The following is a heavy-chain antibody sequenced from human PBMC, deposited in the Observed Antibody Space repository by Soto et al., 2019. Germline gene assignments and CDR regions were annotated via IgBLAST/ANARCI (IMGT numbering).Heavy chain of an antibody. Sequence: SETLSLTCAVSGGSISSGGYSWGWIRQPPGKGLEWIGEINHSGSTNYNPSLKSRVTISVDTSKNQFSLKLSSVTAADTAVYYCARGYWWYSSGWYDAFDIWGQGTMVTVSS. J-gene: IGHJ3*02. CDR3: ARGYWWYSSGWYDAFDI. CDR2: INHSGST. V-gene: IGHV4-30-2*01. CDR1: GGSISSGGYS. D-gene: IGHD6-19*01.